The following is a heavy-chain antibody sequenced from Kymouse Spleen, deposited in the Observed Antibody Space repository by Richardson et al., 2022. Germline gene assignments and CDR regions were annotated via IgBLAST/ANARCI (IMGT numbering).Heavy chain of an antibody. CDR1: GFTFSSYG. Sequence: QVQLVESGGGVVQPGRSLRLSCAASGFTFSSYGMHWVRQAPGKGLEWVAVIWYDGSNKYYADSVKGRFTISRDNSKNTLYLQMNSLRAEDTAVYYCARGGTMVRGVGMDVWGQGTTVTVSS. D-gene: IGHD3-10*01. CDR3: ARGGTMVRGVGMDV. J-gene: IGHJ6*02. V-gene: IGHV3-33*01. CDR2: IWYDGSNK.